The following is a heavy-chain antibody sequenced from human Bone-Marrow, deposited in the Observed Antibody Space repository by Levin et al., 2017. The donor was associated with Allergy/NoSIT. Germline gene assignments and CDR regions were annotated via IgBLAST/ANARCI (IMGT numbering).Heavy chain of an antibody. Sequence: GGSLRLSCAASGFTFSSYAMSWVRQAPGKGLEWVSAISGSGGSTYYADSVKGRFTISRDNSKNTLYLQMNSLRAEDTAVYYCAKDQAGYSSGWYPSDAFDIWGQGTMVTVSS. V-gene: IGHV3-23*01. CDR3: AKDQAGYSSGWYPSDAFDI. CDR2: ISGSGGST. J-gene: IGHJ3*02. CDR1: GFTFSSYA. D-gene: IGHD6-19*01.